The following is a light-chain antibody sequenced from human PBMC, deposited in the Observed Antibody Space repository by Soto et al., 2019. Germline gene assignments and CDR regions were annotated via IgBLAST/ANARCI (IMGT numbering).Light chain of an antibody. Sequence: QSVLTQPHSVSGAPVQRVSISCTGSTSNIGAPYDVHWYQHLPGTAPKLLIYGDNTRPSGVPDRFSGSKSGTSASLAIIRLQAEDEADYSCQSYALSLHNYVFGTGTKVTVL. CDR3: QSYALSLHNYV. V-gene: IGLV1-40*01. CDR1: TSNIGAPYD. J-gene: IGLJ1*01. CDR2: GDN.